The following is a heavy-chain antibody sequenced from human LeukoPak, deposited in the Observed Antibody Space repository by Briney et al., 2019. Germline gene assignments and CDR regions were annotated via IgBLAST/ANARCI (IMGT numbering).Heavy chain of an antibody. Sequence: GGSLRLSCAASGFTFCSYAMHWVRQAPGKGLEWVAVISYDGSNKYYADSVKGRFTISRDNSKNTLYLQMNSLRAEDTAVYYCARAARGITMIEWGQGTLVTVSS. D-gene: IGHD3-22*01. J-gene: IGHJ4*02. V-gene: IGHV3-30*04. CDR2: ISYDGSNK. CDR3: ARAARGITMIE. CDR1: GFTFCSYA.